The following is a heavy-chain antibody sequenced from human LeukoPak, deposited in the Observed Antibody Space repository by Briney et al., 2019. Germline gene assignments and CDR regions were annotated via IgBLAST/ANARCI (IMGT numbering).Heavy chain of an antibody. D-gene: IGHD2-15*01. J-gene: IGHJ4*02. CDR2: IDHSGGT. CDR3: VRGQTGPRLHY. V-gene: IGHV4-34*01. CDR1: GGSLSGYY. Sequence: TSETLSLTCAVYGGSLSGYYWSWIRQSPGKGLEWIGEIDHSGGTNYSPSLKSRVTISVDTSKNQFSLKLNSVTAADTAVYYCVRGQTGPRLHYWGQGTLVTVSS.